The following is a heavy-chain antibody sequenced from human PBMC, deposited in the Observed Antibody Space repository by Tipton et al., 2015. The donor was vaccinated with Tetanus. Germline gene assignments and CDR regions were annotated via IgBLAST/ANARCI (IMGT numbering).Heavy chain of an antibody. CDR3: AGLAGYYYDSSGYSPGAFDI. V-gene: IGHV4-59*01. D-gene: IGHD3-22*01. Sequence: TLSLTCTVSGGSISSYYWSWIRQPPGKGLEWIGYIYYSGSTNYNPSLKSRVTISVDTSKNQFSLKLSSVTAADTAVYYCAGLAGYYYDSSGYSPGAFDIWGQGTMVTASS. CDR2: IYYSGST. CDR1: GGSISSYY. J-gene: IGHJ3*02.